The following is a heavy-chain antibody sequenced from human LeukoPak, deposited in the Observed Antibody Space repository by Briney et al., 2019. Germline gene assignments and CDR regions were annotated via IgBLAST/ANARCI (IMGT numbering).Heavy chain of an antibody. V-gene: IGHV3-64*01. Sequence: GGSLRLSCAASGFTFSSYAMHWVRQAPGKGLEYVSAISSNGGSTYYANSVKGRFTISRDNSKNTLYLQMGSLRAEDMAVYYCARVYSGYATYCFDYWGQGTLVTVSS. CDR2: ISSNGGST. CDR3: ARVYSGYATYCFDY. D-gene: IGHD5-12*01. CDR1: GFTFSSYA. J-gene: IGHJ4*02.